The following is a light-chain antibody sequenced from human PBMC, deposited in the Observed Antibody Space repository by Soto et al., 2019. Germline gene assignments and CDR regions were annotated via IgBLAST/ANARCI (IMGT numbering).Light chain of an antibody. CDR1: QNINTY. V-gene: IGKV1-39*01. J-gene: IGKJ1*01. CDR2: AAS. Sequence: DIQMTQSPSSLSASVGGRVTITCRATQNINTYLNWYQQKPGKAPKLLIYAASSLQSGVPSRFSGSGSGTDFTLTISSLQPEDFATYYCQQSYSTPPAFGQGTKVEI. CDR3: QQSYSTPPA.